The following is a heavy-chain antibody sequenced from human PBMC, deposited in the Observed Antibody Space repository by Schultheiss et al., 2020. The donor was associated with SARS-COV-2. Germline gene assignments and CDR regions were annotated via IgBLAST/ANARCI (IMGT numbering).Heavy chain of an antibody. CDR3: ARDRSSTITGTTILDV. CDR1: GFTFSSYG. D-gene: IGHD1-7*01. CDR2: IWYDGSNK. V-gene: IGHV3-33*01. J-gene: IGHJ6*02. Sequence: GGSLRLSCAASGFTFSSYGMHWVRQAPGKGLEWVAVIWYDGSNKYYADSVKGRFTISRDNSKNTLYLQMNSLRAEDTAVYYCARDRSSTITGTTILDVWGQGTTVTVSS.